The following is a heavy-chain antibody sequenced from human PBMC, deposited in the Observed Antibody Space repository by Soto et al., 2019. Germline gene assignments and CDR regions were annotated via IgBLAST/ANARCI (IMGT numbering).Heavy chain of an antibody. D-gene: IGHD3-10*01. CDR3: ARTRITMVRGVGPSIY. CDR2: IYYSGST. CDR1: GGSISSGGYY. J-gene: IGHJ4*02. V-gene: IGHV4-31*03. Sequence: QVQLQESGPGLVKPSQTLSLTCTVSGGSISSGGYYWSGCRRHPGKGREWIGYIYYSGSTYYNPALKSRVTISVDTSKNQFSLKLSSVTAADTAVYYCARTRITMVRGVGPSIYWGQGTLVTVSS.